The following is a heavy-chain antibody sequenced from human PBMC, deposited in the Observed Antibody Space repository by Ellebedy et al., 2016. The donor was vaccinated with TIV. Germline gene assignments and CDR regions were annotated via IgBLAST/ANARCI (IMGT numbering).Heavy chain of an antibody. CDR3: ARGGYSGYDPFDY. CDR2: IYYSGST. V-gene: IGHV4-39*07. CDR1: GGSISSSSYY. J-gene: IGHJ4*02. D-gene: IGHD5-12*01. Sequence: SETLSLXXTVSGGSISSSSYYWGWIRQPPGKGLEWIGSIYYSGSTYYNPSLKSRVTISVDTSKNQFSLTLSSVTAADTAVYYCARGGYSGYDPFDYWGQGTLVTVSS.